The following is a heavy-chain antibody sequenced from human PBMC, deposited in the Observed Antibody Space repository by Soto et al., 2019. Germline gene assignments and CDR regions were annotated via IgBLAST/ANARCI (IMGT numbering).Heavy chain of an antibody. J-gene: IGHJ4*02. CDR2: IYWYDFQ. D-gene: IGHD6-25*01. V-gene: IGHV2-5*01. CDR3: AHRPDGSHFDY. CDR1: GFSLTTTGFG. Sequence: QITLKESGPTLVKPTQTLTLTCTFSGFSLTTTGFGVGWIRQPPGKTLEFLASIYWYDFQRYSPSLKSRLTITKDTSRNQVVLTMTNMDPGDTATYYCAHRPDGSHFDYWGQGILVTVSS.